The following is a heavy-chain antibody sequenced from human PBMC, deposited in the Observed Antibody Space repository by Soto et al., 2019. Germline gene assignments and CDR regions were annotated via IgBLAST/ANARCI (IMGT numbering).Heavy chain of an antibody. D-gene: IGHD3-22*01. J-gene: IGHJ5*02. CDR2: INHSGST. V-gene: IGHV4-34*01. CDR3: ARGRLLAYYYDSSGYRGWFDP. CDR1: GGSFSGYY. Sequence: SETLSLTCAVYGGSFSGYYLSWIRQPPGKGLWWIGEINHSGSTNYNPSLKSRVTISVDTSKNQFSLKLSSVTAADTAVYYCARGRLLAYYYDSSGYRGWFDPWGQGTLVTVYS.